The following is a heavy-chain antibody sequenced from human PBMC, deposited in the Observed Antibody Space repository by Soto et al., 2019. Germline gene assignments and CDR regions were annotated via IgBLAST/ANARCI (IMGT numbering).Heavy chain of an antibody. CDR3: ATDTRTPEYYFDY. J-gene: IGHJ4*02. V-gene: IGHV1-46*03. CDR1: GYTFTSYY. CDR2: INPSGGST. Sequence: QVQLVQSGAEVKKPGASVKVSCKASGYTFTSYYMHWVRQAPGQGLEWMGIINPSGGSTSYAQKFQGRVTMTRDTSTSTVYTELSSLRSEDTAVYYCATDTRTPEYYFDYWGQGTLVTVSS. D-gene: IGHD2-2*01.